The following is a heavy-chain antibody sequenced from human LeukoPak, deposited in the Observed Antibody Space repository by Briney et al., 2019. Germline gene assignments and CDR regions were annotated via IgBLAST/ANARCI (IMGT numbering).Heavy chain of an antibody. J-gene: IGHJ4*02. Sequence: GGSLRLSCVASGFSFSGYAIHWVRQAPGKGLEWVALISYNGGRKDYADSVKGRFTIDRDNSKNTVYLHMNSLRAEDTAIYYCARDERWIQFNYWGQGTLVTVSS. D-gene: IGHD5-18*01. CDR2: ISYNGGRK. CDR3: ARDERWIQFNY. V-gene: IGHV3-30*04. CDR1: GFSFSGYA.